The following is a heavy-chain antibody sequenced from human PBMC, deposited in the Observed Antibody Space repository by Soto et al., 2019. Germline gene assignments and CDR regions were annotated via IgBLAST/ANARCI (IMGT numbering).Heavy chain of an antibody. CDR2: IYYTGHT. J-gene: IGHJ4*02. Sequence: SETLSLTCSVSGGYIRSGGNYWSWIRQHPGKGLEWIGFIYYTGHTKYNAAPKSRASISGDMSENQFSLTLTSVTVADTAVYFCAREDINESFFDSWGPGILVTVSS. CDR3: AREDINESFFDS. V-gene: IGHV4-31*03. D-gene: IGHD2-8*01. CDR1: GGYIRSGGNY.